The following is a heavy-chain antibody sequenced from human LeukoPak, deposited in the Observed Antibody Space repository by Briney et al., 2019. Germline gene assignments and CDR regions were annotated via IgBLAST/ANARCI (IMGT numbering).Heavy chain of an antibody. CDR3: AADRSSGWNGGDY. CDR2: IVVGSGNT. CDR1: GFTFTSSA. J-gene: IGHJ4*02. V-gene: IGHV1-58*01. D-gene: IGHD6-19*01. Sequence: SVKVSCKASGFTFTSSAVQWVRQARGQRLEWIGWIVVGSGNTNYAQKFQERVTITRDMSTSTAYMELSSLRSEDTAVYYCAADRSSGWNGGDYWGQGTLVTVSS.